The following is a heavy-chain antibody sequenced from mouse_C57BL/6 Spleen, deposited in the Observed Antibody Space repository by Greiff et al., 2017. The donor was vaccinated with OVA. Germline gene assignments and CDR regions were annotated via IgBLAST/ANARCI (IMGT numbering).Heavy chain of an antibody. Sequence: VQLQQSGAELVKPGASVKISCKASGYAFSSYWMNWVKQRPGKGLEWIGQIYPGDGDTNYNGKFKGKATLTADKSSSTAYMQLSSLTSEDSAVYFCARGDSSRSFDSWGEGTTLTLSS. CDR3: ARGDSSRSFDS. D-gene: IGHD3-2*02. V-gene: IGHV1-80*01. CDR1: GYAFSSYW. J-gene: IGHJ2*01. CDR2: IYPGDGDT.